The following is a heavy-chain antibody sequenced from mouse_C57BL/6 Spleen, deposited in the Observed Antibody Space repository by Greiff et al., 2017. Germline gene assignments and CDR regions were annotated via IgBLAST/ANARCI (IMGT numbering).Heavy chain of an antibody. CDR1: GYTFTSYW. J-gene: IGHJ4*01. V-gene: IGHV1-69*01. CDR3: ARGEDDYDADAMDY. D-gene: IGHD2-4*01. Sequence: QVQLQQPGAELVMPGASVKLSCKASGYTFTSYWMHWVKQRPGQGLEWIGEIDPSDSYTNYNQKFKGKSTLTVDKSSSTAYMQLSSLTSEDSAVYYCARGEDDYDADAMDYWGQGTSVTVSS. CDR2: IDPSDSYT.